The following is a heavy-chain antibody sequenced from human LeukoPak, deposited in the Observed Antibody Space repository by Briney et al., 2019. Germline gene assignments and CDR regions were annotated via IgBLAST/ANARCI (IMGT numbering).Heavy chain of an antibody. V-gene: IGHV1-2*02. CDR2: INPNSGGT. CDR1: GYTFTGYY. D-gene: IGHD6-13*01. J-gene: IGHJ4*02. Sequence: GASVKVSCKASGYTFTGYYMHWVRQAPGQGLEWMGWINPNSGGTNYAQKFQGRVTMTRDTSISTAYMELSRLRSDDTAVYYCARDYSSRSSYYFDYWGQGTLVTVSS. CDR3: ARDYSSRSSYYFDY.